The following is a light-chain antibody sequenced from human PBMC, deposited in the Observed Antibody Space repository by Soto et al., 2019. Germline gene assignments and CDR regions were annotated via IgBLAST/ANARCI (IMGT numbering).Light chain of an antibody. J-gene: IGKJ1*01. CDR1: QSISSY. CDR3: PQSYSPPWT. Sequence: DIQMTQSPSSLSASVRDIVTITCRASQSISSYVNWYQQKPGKAPKLLIYTASSLHSGVPSRFSGSGSGTDFSLTISSLQPEDFVTYYCPQSYSPPWTFGQGTKVEIK. V-gene: IGKV1-39*01. CDR2: TAS.